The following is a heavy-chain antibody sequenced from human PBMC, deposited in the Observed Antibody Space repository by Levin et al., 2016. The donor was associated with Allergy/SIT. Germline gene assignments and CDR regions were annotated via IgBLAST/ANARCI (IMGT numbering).Heavy chain of an antibody. V-gene: IGHV1-69*13. D-gene: IGHD6-19*01. J-gene: IGHJ3*02. Sequence: SVKVSCKASGGTFSSYAISWVRQAPGQGLEWMGGIIPIFGTANYAQKFQGRVTITADESTSTAYMELSSLRSEDTAVYYCARGTSYSSGWYHAFDIWGQGTMVTVSS. CDR1: GGTFSSYA. CDR3: ARGTSYSSGWYHAFDI. CDR2: IIPIFGTA.